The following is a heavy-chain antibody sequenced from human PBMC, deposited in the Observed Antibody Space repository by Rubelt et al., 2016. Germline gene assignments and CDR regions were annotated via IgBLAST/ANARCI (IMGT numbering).Heavy chain of an antibody. V-gene: IGHV3-21*05. Sequence: EVQLVESGGGLVKPGKSLRLSCAASGFTFSSYSMNWVRQTPGKGLEWTSYISHSSRAIYYRDSVRGRFTISRDNAENSLYLQRNSLRAEDTARYYCARDDGAYARASGADYWGQGTLVTVSS. J-gene: IGHJ4*02. CDR2: ISHSSRAI. CDR3: ARDDGAYARASGADY. CDR1: GFTFSSYS. D-gene: IGHD2-8*01.